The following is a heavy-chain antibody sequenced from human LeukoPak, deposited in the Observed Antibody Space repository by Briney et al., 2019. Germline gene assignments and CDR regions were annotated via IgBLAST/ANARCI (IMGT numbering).Heavy chain of an antibody. CDR1: GFTFDDYA. V-gene: IGHV3-9*03. CDR3: AKDIGGEGGYSYGLDY. Sequence: GRSLRLSCAASGFTFDDYAMHWVRHAPGKGLEWVSGISWNSGSIGYADSVKGRFTISRDNAKNSLYPQMNSLRAEDMALYYCAKDIGGEGGYSYGLDYWGQGTLVTVSS. D-gene: IGHD5-18*01. CDR2: ISWNSGSI. J-gene: IGHJ4*02.